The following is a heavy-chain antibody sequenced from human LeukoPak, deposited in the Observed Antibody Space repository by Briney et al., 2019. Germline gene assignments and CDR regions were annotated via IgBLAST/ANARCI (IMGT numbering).Heavy chain of an antibody. CDR1: GFTFSSYW. CDR2: IKQDGSEK. V-gene: IGHV3-7*03. D-gene: IGHD6-19*01. J-gene: IGHJ4*02. CDR3: ARERVAVAGTGFPWVHYFDY. Sequence: PGGSLRLSWAASGFTFSSYWMSWVRQAPGKGLEWVANIKQDGSEKYYVDSVKGRFTITRDNAKNSLYLQMNSLRAEDTAVYYCARERVAVAGTGFPWVHYFDYWGQGTLVTVSS.